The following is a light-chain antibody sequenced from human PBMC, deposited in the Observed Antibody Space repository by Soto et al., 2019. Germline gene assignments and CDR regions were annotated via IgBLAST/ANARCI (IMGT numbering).Light chain of an antibody. J-gene: IGKJ5*01. CDR3: QQYGSSP. Sequence: EIVMTQSPATLAVSPGERATLSCRASQSVSSSYLAWYQQKPGQAPRLLIYGASSRATGIPDRFSGSGSGTDFTLTISRLEPEDFAVYYCQQYGSSPFGQGTRLEI. CDR1: QSVSSSY. V-gene: IGKV3-20*01. CDR2: GAS.